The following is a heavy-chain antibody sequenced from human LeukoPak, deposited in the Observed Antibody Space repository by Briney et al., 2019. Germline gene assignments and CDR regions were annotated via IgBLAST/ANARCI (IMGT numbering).Heavy chain of an antibody. CDR2: IYTGGTT. CDR3: ARGITGSNNWFDP. D-gene: IGHD1-20*01. J-gene: IGHJ5*02. Sequence: GGSLRLSCAASGFTFSSTYMSWLRQAPGKGLEWVSLIYTGGTTYYADSVKGRFTISRDNSENTLYLQMNSLRAEDTAMYYCARGITGSNNWFDPWGQGTLVTVSS. CDR1: GFTFSSTY. V-gene: IGHV3-53*01.